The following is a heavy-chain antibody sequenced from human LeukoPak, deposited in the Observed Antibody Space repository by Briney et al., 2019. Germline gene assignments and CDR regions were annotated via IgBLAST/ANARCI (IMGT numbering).Heavy chain of an antibody. CDR3: ARESDSSGYYLHFDY. CDR2: IYYSGST. CDR1: GGSISSSSYY. Sequence: SETLSLTCTVSGGSISSSSYYWGWFRQPPGKGLEWIGSIYYSGSTYYNPSLKSRVTISVDTSKNQFSLKLSSVTAADTAVYYCARESDSSGYYLHFDYWGQGTLVTVSS. J-gene: IGHJ4*02. D-gene: IGHD3-22*01. V-gene: IGHV4-39*02.